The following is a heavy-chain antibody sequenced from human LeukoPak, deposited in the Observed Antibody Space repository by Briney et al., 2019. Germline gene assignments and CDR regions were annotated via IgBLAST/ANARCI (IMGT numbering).Heavy chain of an antibody. CDR3: ARGKYYYDSSGVGAFDI. J-gene: IGHJ3*02. Sequence: GGSLRLSCAASGFTFSSYWMHWVRQAPGKGLVWVSRINSDGSSTIYADSVKGRFTISRDNAKNTLYLQMNSLRAEDTAVYYCARGKYYYDSSGVGAFDIWGQGTMVTVSS. D-gene: IGHD3-22*01. CDR1: GFTFSSYW. V-gene: IGHV3-74*01. CDR2: INSDGSST.